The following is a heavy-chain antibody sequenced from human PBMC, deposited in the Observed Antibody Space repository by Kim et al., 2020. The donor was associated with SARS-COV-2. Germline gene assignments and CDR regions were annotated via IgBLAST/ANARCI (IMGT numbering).Heavy chain of an antibody. D-gene: IGHD3-9*01. CDR2: P. Sequence: PTNAQGFTGRFVFSLDTSVSTAYLQISSLKAEDTAVYYCARDDILTGFDYWGQGTLVTVSS. CDR3: ARDDILTGFDY. V-gene: IGHV7-4-1*02. J-gene: IGHJ4*02.